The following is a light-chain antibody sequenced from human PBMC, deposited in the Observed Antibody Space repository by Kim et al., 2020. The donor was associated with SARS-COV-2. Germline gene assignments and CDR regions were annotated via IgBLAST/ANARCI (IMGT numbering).Light chain of an antibody. CDR1: QSVSGY. J-gene: IGKJ1*01. V-gene: IGKV3-11*01. CDR3: QQRSDWPWT. CDR2: DAS. Sequence: EIVLTQSPATLSLSPGERATLSCRASQSVSGYLAWYQQKPGQAPRFLIYDASNRAPGITDRFSVSGSGTDFTLTISSLEPEDFAVYYCQQRSDWPWTFGQGTKVEI.